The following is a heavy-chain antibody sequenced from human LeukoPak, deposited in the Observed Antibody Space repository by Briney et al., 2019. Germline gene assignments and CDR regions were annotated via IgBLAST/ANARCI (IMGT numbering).Heavy chain of an antibody. J-gene: IGHJ4*02. Sequence: SETLSLTCTVSSGSISSSSYYGGWIRQPPGKGLEWIGSIYYSGSTYYNPSLKSRVTISVDTSKNQFSLKLSSVTAADTAVYYCARRHSSGWLYFDYWGQGTLVTVSS. CDR1: SGSISSSSYY. D-gene: IGHD6-19*01. CDR2: IYYSGST. V-gene: IGHV4-39*01. CDR3: ARRHSSGWLYFDY.